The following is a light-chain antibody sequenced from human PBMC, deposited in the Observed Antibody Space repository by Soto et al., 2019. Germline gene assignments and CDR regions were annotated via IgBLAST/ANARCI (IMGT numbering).Light chain of an antibody. CDR1: QGIANY. J-gene: IGKJ1*01. Sequence: IQITHSPSSLAASVGDRVTVTCRASQGIANYLAWYQHKPGKVPNLLIYAASTLQSGVPSRFSGGGSGTDFTLTISSLQPEDVATYYCQKYNSAPRTFGQGTKVDIK. V-gene: IGKV1-27*01. CDR2: AAS. CDR3: QKYNSAPRT.